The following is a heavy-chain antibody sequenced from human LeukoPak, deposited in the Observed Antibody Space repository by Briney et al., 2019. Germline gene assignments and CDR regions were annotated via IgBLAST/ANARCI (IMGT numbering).Heavy chain of an antibody. CDR3: ARGFKYQLRQGRYYYYYMDV. D-gene: IGHD2-2*01. J-gene: IGHJ6*03. CDR2: INHSGST. Sequence: SETLSLTCAVYGGSFSGYYWSWIRQPPGKGLEWIGEINHSGSTNYNPSLKGRVTISVDTSKNQFSLKLSSVTAADTAVYYCARGFKYQLRQGRYYYYYMDVWGKGTTVTVSS. V-gene: IGHV4-34*01. CDR1: GGSFSGYY.